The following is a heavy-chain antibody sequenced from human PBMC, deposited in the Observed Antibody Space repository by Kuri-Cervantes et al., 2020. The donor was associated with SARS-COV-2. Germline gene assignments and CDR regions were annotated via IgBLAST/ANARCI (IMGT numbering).Heavy chain of an antibody. CDR2: ISSSGSTK. CDR3: ARARFDAFDS. CDR1: GFTFSSYE. V-gene: IGHV3-48*03. J-gene: IGHJ3*02. Sequence: GGSLRLSCAASGFTFSSYEMNWVRQAPGKGLEWGSYISSSGSTKYYADSVKGRFTISRDNAKNTLYLQVNSLRAYDTAVYYCARARFDAFDSWGQGTMVTVSS. D-gene: IGHD4-17*01.